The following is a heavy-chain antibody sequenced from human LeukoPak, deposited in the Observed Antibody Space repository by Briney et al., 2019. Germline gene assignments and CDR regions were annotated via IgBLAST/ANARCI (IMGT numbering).Heavy chain of an antibody. Sequence: LETLSLTCTVSGGPISSYYWSWIRQPPGKGLEWIGYIYYSGSTNYNPSLKSRVTISVDTSKNQFSLKLSSVTAADTAVYYCARVGRYGYNLEYFDYWGQGTLVTVSS. V-gene: IGHV4-59*01. CDR1: GGPISSYY. CDR2: IYYSGST. CDR3: ARVGRYGYNLEYFDY. D-gene: IGHD5-24*01. J-gene: IGHJ4*02.